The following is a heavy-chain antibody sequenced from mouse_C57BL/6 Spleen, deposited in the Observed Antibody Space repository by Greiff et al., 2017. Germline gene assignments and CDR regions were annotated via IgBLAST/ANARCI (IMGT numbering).Heavy chain of an antibody. CDR2: IHPNSGST. Sequence: QVQLQQPGAELVKPGASVKLSCKASGYTFTSYWMHWVKQRPGQGLEWIGMIHPNSGSTNYNEKFKSKATLTVDKSSSTAYMQLSSLTSEDSAVYYCARSGTTVVAPLFDDWGQGTTLTVSS. CDR3: ARSGTTVVAPLFDD. V-gene: IGHV1-64*01. CDR1: GYTFTSYW. D-gene: IGHD1-1*01. J-gene: IGHJ2*01.